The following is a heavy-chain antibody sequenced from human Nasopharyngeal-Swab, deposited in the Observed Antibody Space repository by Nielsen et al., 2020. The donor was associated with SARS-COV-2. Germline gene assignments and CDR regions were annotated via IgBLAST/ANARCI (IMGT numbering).Heavy chain of an antibody. Sequence: GESLKISCAASGFTFSRYTMHWVRQAPGKGLEWVAVISYDGSNKYYADSVKGRFTISRDISKNTLYLQMNSLRAEDTAVFYCASNPLDSSGYYYAFHYWGRGTLVTVSS. CDR2: ISYDGSNK. J-gene: IGHJ4*02. V-gene: IGHV3-30-3*01. CDR1: GFTFSRYT. CDR3: ASNPLDSSGYYYAFHY. D-gene: IGHD3-22*01.